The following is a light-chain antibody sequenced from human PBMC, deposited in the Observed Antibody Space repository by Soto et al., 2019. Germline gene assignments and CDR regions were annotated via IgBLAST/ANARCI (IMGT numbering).Light chain of an antibody. Sequence: DVVMTQSPLSLPVTLGQPASISCRSSQSLVYSDGNTYLNWFQQRPGQSPRRLIYKVSNRDSGVPDRFSGSGSGTDFTLKISGVEAEDIGVYYCMKGTHWPRTFGQGTKLEIK. V-gene: IGKV2-30*01. J-gene: IGKJ2*01. CDR3: MKGTHWPRT. CDR2: KVS. CDR1: QSLVYSDGNTY.